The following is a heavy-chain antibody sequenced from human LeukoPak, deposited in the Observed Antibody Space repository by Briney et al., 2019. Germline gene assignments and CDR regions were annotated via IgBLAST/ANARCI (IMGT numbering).Heavy chain of an antibody. V-gene: IGHV4-39*01. CDR2: IYYSGST. Sequence: PSETLSLTCTVSSGSISSSSYYWGWIRQPPGKGLGWIGSIYYSGSTYYNPSLKSRVTISVDTSKNQFSLKLSSVTAADTAVYYCARRRPAAAGTNWFNPWGQGTLVTVSS. CDR3: ARRRPAAAGTNWFNP. CDR1: SGSISSSSYY. D-gene: IGHD6-13*01. J-gene: IGHJ5*02.